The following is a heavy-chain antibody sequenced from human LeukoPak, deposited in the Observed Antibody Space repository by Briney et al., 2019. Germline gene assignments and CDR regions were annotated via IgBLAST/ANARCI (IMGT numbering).Heavy chain of an antibody. V-gene: IGHV4-39*07. CDR1: GGSISSSTYY. CDR2: IEHSGST. Sequence: SETLSLTCTVSGGSISSSTYYWGWIRQPPGKGLEWIGYIEHSGSTYYNPSLESRVTVAVDTSKNQIFLRLNSVTPADTAVYYCAREGFGSLDKWGQGTLATVSS. D-gene: IGHD3-10*01. CDR3: AREGFGSLDK. J-gene: IGHJ4*02.